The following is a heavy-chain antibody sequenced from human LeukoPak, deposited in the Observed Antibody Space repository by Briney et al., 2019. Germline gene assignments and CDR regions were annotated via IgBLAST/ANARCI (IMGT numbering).Heavy chain of an antibody. Sequence: ASVKVSCKASGYTFTSYYMHWVRQAPGQGLEWMGIINPSGGSTSYAQKFQGRVTMTRDTSTSTVYMELSSPRSEDTAVYYCARENRGVIITAANYFDYWGQGTLVTVSS. CDR2: INPSGGST. CDR3: ARENRGVIITAANYFDY. CDR1: GYTFTSYY. V-gene: IGHV1-46*01. D-gene: IGHD3-10*01. J-gene: IGHJ4*02.